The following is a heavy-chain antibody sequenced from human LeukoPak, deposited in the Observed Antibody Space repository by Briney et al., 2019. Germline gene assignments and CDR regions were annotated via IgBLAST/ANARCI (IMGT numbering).Heavy chain of an antibody. D-gene: IGHD2/OR15-2a*01. Sequence: SETLSLTCTVSGGSISSYYWSWIRQPPGKGLEWIGYIYYSGSTNYNPSLKSRVTISVDTSKNQFSLKLSSVTAADTAVYYCARHRTPILFYFDYWGQGTLVTVSS. V-gene: IGHV4-59*08. J-gene: IGHJ4*02. CDR3: ARHRTPILFYFDY. CDR1: GGSISSYY. CDR2: IYYSGST.